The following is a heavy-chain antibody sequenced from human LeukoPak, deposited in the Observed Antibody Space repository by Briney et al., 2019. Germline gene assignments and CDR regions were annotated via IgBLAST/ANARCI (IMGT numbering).Heavy chain of an antibody. CDR2: IIPIFGTA. Sequence: GASVKVSCKASGGTFSSYAISWVRQAPGQGLEWMGGIIPIFGTANYAQKFQGRVTITTDESTSTAYMELSSLRSEDTAVYYCARGGSNYYDSSVMHYWGQGTLVTVSS. J-gene: IGHJ4*02. D-gene: IGHD3-22*01. CDR1: GGTFSSYA. V-gene: IGHV1-69*05. CDR3: ARGGSNYYDSSVMHY.